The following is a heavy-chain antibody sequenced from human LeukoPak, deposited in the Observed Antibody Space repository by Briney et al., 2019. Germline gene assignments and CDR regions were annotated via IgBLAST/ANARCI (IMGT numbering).Heavy chain of an antibody. CDR2: ISYDGSNK. D-gene: IGHD1-1*01. CDR3: ARDLREVFLTARVESNYFDY. J-gene: IGHJ4*02. CDR1: GFTFSSYA. V-gene: IGHV3-30-3*01. Sequence: GGSLRLSCAASGFTFSSYAMHWVRQAPGKGLEWVAVISYDGSNKYYADSVKGRFTISRDNSENTLYPQMNSLRAEDTAVHYCARDLREVFLTARVESNYFDYWGQGTLVTVSS.